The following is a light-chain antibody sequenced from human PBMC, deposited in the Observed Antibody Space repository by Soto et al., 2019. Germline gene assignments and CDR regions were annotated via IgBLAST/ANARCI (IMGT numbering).Light chain of an antibody. Sequence: DIQMTQSPSSLSASVGDRVTITCRTSQGIGNYLAWYQQKPGKVPKLLIYAASTLQSGVPSRFSGGGSGTDFSLTISSLQPEDVATYYCQKYNSAPHTFGGGTKVEIQ. V-gene: IGKV1-27*01. CDR1: QGIGNY. CDR3: QKYNSAPHT. J-gene: IGKJ4*01. CDR2: AAS.